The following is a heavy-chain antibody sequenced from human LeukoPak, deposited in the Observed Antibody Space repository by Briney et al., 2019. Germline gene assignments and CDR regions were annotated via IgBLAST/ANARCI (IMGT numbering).Heavy chain of an antibody. J-gene: IGHJ2*01. V-gene: IGHV1-18*04. CDR3: ARGFTISGYFDL. CDR1: GYTFTGYY. D-gene: IGHD3-10*01. Sequence: ASVKVSCKASGYTFTGYYMHWVRQAPGQGLEWMGWISAYNGNTNYAQKLQGRVTMTTDTSTSTAYMELRSLRSDDTAVYYCARGFTISGYFDLRGRGTLVTVSS. CDR2: ISAYNGNT.